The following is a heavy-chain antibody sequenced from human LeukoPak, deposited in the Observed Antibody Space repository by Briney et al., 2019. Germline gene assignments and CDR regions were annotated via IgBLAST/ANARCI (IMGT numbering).Heavy chain of an antibody. J-gene: IGHJ4*02. CDR3: AKSIELWFGEFDY. V-gene: IGHV3-23*01. Sequence: GGSLRLSCAASGLSFSSFAMSWVRQAPGKGLEWVSAISGSGGSTYYADSVKGRFTISRDNSKNTLYLQMNSLRAEDTAVYYCAKSIELWFGEFDYWGQGTLVTVSS. CDR2: ISGSGGST. CDR1: GLSFSSFA. D-gene: IGHD3-10*01.